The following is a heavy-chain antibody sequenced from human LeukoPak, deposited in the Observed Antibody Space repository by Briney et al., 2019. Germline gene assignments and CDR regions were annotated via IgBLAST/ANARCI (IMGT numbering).Heavy chain of an antibody. D-gene: IGHD6-19*01. V-gene: IGHV3-21*01. CDR2: ISRSGSSI. Sequence: GGSLRLSCAASGFTFSSYGMNWVRQAPGKGLEWVSSISRSGSSIYYADSVKGRFTISRDNSKNTLYLQMNSLRAEDTAVYYCARDVAPYSSGWYMGYWGQGTLVTVSS. J-gene: IGHJ4*02. CDR1: GFTFSSYG. CDR3: ARDVAPYSSGWYMGY.